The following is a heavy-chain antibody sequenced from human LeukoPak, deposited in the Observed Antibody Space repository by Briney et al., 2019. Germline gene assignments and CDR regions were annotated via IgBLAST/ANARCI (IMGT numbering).Heavy chain of an antibody. V-gene: IGHV4-59*02. Sequence: PSETLSLTCIVSGASVGSSYWSWIRQPPGKGLEWIGYVYHSGSTNYNPSLTNRITISADTSRNQFSLKLRSVTTADTAVYYCANSIAWDSGYFQSWGQGTLVTVSS. CDR3: ANSIAWDSGYFQS. D-gene: IGHD6-19*01. CDR1: GASVGSSY. CDR2: VYHSGST. J-gene: IGHJ1*01.